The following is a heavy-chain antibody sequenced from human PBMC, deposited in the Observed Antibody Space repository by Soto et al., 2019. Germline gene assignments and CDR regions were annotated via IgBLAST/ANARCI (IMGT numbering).Heavy chain of an antibody. CDR3: ARRTVSQWFAP. CDR1: GGSISNYQ. D-gene: IGHD4-4*01. J-gene: IGHJ5*02. Sequence: SETLSLTCTFSGGSISNYQWNWIRQPPGKGLEWIGYIYYSGNTNYNPSLKSRVTISVDTSKNQFSLKLNSVTAADTAVYYCARRTVSQWFAPWGPGTLVTLSS. CDR2: IYYSGNT. V-gene: IGHV4-59*01.